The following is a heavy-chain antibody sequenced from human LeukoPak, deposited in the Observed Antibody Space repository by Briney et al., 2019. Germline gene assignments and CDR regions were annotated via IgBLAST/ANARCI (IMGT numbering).Heavy chain of an antibody. CDR3: VKSNSRYQPWTLDI. J-gene: IGHJ3*02. CDR2: IYYSGST. V-gene: IGHV4-39*07. CDR1: GGSISSSSYY. D-gene: IGHD2-2*01. Sequence: SETLSLTCTVSGGSISSSSYYWGWIRQPPGKGLEWIGSIYYSGSTYYNPSLKSRVTISVDTSKNQLSLKVNSVTAADTAMYYCVKSNSRYQPWTLDIWGRGTMVTVSS.